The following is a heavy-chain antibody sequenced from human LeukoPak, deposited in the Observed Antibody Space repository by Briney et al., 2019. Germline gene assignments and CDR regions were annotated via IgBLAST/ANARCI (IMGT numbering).Heavy chain of an antibody. CDR3: ARRPLYYDSSGYYFYYYGMDV. CDR2: ISYDGSNK. CDR1: GFTFSSYA. D-gene: IGHD3-22*01. V-gene: IGHV3-30-3*01. J-gene: IGHJ6*02. Sequence: GGSLRLSCAASGFTFSSYAMHWVRQAPGKGLEWVAVISYDGSNKYYADSVKGRFTISRDNFKNTLYLQMNSLRAEDTAVYYCARRPLYYDSSGYYFYYYGMDVWGQGTTVTVSS.